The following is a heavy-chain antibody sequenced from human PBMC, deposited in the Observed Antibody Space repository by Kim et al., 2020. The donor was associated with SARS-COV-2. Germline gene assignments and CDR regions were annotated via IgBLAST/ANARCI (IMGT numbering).Heavy chain of an antibody. CDR1: GGSISSGGYS. D-gene: IGHD3-10*01. CDR2: IYHSGST. CDR3: ARGNMVRGVIITPTQFDP. V-gene: IGHV4-30-2*01. Sequence: SETLSLTCAVSGGSISSGGYSWSWIRQPPGKGLEWIVYIYHSGSTYYNPSLKSRVTISVDRSKNQFSLKLSSVTAADTAVYYCARGNMVRGVIITPTQFDPWGQGTLVTVSS. J-gene: IGHJ5*02.